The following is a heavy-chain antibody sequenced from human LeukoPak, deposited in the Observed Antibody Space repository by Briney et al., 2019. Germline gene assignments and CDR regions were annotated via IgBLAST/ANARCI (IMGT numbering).Heavy chain of an antibody. V-gene: IGHV1-2*02. CDR3: AREAYDYVWGSQYGPNYFDY. D-gene: IGHD3-16*01. Sequence: AASVKVSCKASGYTFTGYYMHWVRQAPGQGLEWMGWINPNSGGTNYAQKFQGRVTMTRDTSISTAYMELSRLRSDDTAVYYCAREAYDYVWGSQYGPNYFDYWGQGTLVTVSS. CDR1: GYTFTGYY. J-gene: IGHJ4*02. CDR2: INPNSGGT.